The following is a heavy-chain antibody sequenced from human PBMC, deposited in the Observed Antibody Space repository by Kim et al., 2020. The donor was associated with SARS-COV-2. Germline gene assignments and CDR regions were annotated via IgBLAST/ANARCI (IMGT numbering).Heavy chain of an antibody. CDR2: ISYDGSNK. Sequence: GGSLRLSCAASGFSFSSYAMHWVRQAPGKGLEWVAVISYDGSNKYYADSVKGRFTISRDNSKNTLYLQMNSLRAEDTAVYYCARARGGGYYYGMDVWGQGTTVTVSS. V-gene: IGHV3-30-3*01. CDR1: GFSFSSYA. J-gene: IGHJ6*02. D-gene: IGHD3-16*01. CDR3: ARARGGGYYYGMDV.